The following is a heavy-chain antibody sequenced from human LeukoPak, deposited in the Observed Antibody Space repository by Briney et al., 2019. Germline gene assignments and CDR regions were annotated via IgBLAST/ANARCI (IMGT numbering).Heavy chain of an antibody. Sequence: GGSLRLSCAASGFTFSSYWMSWVRQAPGKGLEWVANIKQDGSEKYYVDSVKGRFTISRDNAQNSMYLQMNSLRAEDTAVYYCASSPPIRDGNWFDPWGQGTLVTVSS. V-gene: IGHV3-7*01. CDR2: IKQDGSEK. J-gene: IGHJ5*02. CDR3: ASSPPIRDGNWFDP. CDR1: GFTFSSYW. D-gene: IGHD3-3*01.